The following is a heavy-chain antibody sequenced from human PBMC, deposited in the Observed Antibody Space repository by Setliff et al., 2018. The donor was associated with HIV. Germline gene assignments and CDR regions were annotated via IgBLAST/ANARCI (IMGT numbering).Heavy chain of an antibody. CDR2: IIPIFGTA. Sequence: GASVKVSCKASGGTFSSYAISWVRQAPGQGLEWMGRIIPIFGTANYAQKFQVRVTITADKSTSTAYMELSSLRSEDTAVYYCARRAAGGSSPNDYMDVWGKGTTVTVSS. D-gene: IGHD6-6*01. J-gene: IGHJ6*03. CDR1: GGTFSSYA. CDR3: ARRAAGGSSPNDYMDV. V-gene: IGHV1-69*06.